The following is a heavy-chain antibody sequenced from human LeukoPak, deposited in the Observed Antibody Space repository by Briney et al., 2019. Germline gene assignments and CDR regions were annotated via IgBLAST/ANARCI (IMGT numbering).Heavy chain of an antibody. CDR1: GGSITSYY. CDR2: IYITGST. J-gene: IGHJ6*03. D-gene: IGHD3-9*01. Sequence: SETLSLTCTVSGGSITSYYWSWIRQSAGKGLEWIGRIYITGSTTYNPSLKSRVTISVDTSKNQFSLKLSSVTAADTAVYYCARVIQDILTGYYYYYYMDVWGKGTTVTISS. CDR3: ARVIQDILTGYYYYYYMDV. V-gene: IGHV4-4*07.